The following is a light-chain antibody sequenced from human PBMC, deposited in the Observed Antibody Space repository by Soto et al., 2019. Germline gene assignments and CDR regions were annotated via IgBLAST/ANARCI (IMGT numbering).Light chain of an antibody. CDR2: DVS. Sequence: QSVLTQPASMSGSPGQSITISCTGTSSDVGGYNYVSWYQQHPGKAPKLMIYDVSNRPSGVSNRFSGSKSGNTASLTISGLQAEDEADYYCSSYTSSSTLVFGGGTKLTV. CDR3: SSYTSSSTLV. CDR1: SSDVGGYNY. V-gene: IGLV2-14*01. J-gene: IGLJ2*01.